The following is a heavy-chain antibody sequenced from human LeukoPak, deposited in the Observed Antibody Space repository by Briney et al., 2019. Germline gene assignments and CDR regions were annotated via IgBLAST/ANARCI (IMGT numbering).Heavy chain of an antibody. V-gene: IGHV3-30*02. J-gene: IGHJ4*02. CDR1: GFTFSGYA. CDR2: IRSDGTSK. D-gene: IGHD2-2*01. CDR3: ARGHSGTYVIDH. Sequence: GGSLRLSCSASGFTFSGYAMYWVRQAPGKGLEWVTFIRSDGTSKFYADSVKGRFTISRDNSKNMVYLQMNSLRADGTAVYYCARGHSGTYVIDHWGQGILVTISS.